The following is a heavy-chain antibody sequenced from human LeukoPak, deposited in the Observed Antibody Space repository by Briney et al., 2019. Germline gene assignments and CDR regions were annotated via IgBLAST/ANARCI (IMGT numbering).Heavy chain of an antibody. CDR3: ANSRGYGSGNL. CDR2: VSGSGDRT. D-gene: IGHD3-10*01. V-gene: IGHV3-23*01. J-gene: IGHJ4*02. Sequence: PGGSLRLSRAASGFTFSNYAMSWVRQAPGKGLEWISAVSGSGDRTYYAGSVKGRFTISRDNSKNIVYLRMNSLRAEDTAVYFCANSRGYGSGNLWGQGTLVTVSS. CDR1: GFTFSNYA.